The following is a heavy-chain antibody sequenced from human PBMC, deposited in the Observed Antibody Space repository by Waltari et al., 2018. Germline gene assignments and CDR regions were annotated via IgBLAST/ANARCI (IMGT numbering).Heavy chain of an antibody. J-gene: IGHJ5*02. Sequence: QLQLQESGPGLVKPSETLSLPCIVSGGSISISSHYWAWFRQPPGKGLEWIGSIYYNGRTQYNPSLKTRVTMSVDTSKNQFSLKMTSVTAADTAMYYCARGGTPDGWFDPWGQGTLVNVSS. V-gene: IGHV4-39*07. D-gene: IGHD2-15*01. CDR3: ARGGTPDGWFDP. CDR2: IYYNGRT. CDR1: GGSISISSHY.